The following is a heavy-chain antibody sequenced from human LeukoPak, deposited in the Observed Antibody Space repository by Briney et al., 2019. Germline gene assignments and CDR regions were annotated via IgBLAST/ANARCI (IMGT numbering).Heavy chain of an antibody. D-gene: IGHD3-16*01. CDR2: IIPIFGTA. CDR3: ARGRRELRMMGHYYYYMDV. V-gene: IGHV1-69*06. CDR1: GGTFSSYA. J-gene: IGHJ6*03. Sequence: GASVKVSCKASGGTFSSYAISWVRQAPGQGLEWMGGIIPIFGTANYAQKFQGRVTITADKSTSTAYMELSSLRSEDTAVYYCARGRRELRMMGHYYYYMDVWGKGTTVTVSS.